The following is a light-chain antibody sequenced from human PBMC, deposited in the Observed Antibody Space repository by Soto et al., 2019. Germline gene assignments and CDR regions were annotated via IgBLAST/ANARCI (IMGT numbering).Light chain of an antibody. CDR3: QQYNSYPWT. V-gene: IGKV1-5*01. Sequence: DIQMTQSPSTLSASVGDRVTITCRARQRMSSWLAWYQQKPGKAPKLLIYDASSLESGVQSRFSGSGSGTEFPLTISSLQPDNFATYYCQQYNSYPWTFGQGTTVDIK. J-gene: IGKJ1*01. CDR1: QRMSSW. CDR2: DAS.